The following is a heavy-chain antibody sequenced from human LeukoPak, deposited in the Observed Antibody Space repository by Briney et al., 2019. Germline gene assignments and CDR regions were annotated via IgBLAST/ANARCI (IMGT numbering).Heavy chain of an antibody. D-gene: IGHD1-26*01. CDR1: GFTFSSYG. V-gene: IGHV3-30*02. Sequence: PGGSLRLSCAASGFTFSSYGMHWVRQAPGKGLEWVAFIRYDGSNKYYADSVKGRFTISRDNSKNTLYLQMNSLRAEDTAVYYCAKDIVVATVFDYWGQGTLVTVSS. J-gene: IGHJ4*02. CDR2: IRYDGSNK. CDR3: AKDIVVATVFDY.